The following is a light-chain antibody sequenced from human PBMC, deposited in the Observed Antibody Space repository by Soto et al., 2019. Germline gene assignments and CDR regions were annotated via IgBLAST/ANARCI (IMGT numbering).Light chain of an antibody. CDR3: QQTKSYPST. Sequence: AIQLTQSPSSLSASVGDRVTITCRASQDISSSLAWYQQKAGKAPKLLIYGASILQSGVPSGFSGSGFGTDFTLTISSLRGEDFAIYFCQQTKSYPSTFGGGTRVEI. CDR2: GAS. V-gene: IGKV1-13*02. J-gene: IGKJ4*01. CDR1: QDISSS.